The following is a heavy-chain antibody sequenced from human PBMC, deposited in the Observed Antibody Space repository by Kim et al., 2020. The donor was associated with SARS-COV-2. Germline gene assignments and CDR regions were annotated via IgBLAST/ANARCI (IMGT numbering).Heavy chain of an antibody. CDR1: GASISSSSW. V-gene: IGHV4-4*02. CDR3: ARGVSSAWTLSDWFDP. CDR2: INHSGTT. J-gene: IGHJ5*02. D-gene: IGHD6-25*01. Sequence: SETLSLTCAVSGASISSSSWWAWVRPPPGKGQEWIGEINHSGTTDYNPSLKSRVTISIDKTKNQFSLKLPSVTAADTAVYFCARGVSSAWTLSDWFDPWGQAAPVTVS.